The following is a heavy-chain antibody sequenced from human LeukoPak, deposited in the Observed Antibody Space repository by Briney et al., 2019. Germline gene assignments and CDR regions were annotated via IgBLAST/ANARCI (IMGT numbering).Heavy chain of an antibody. V-gene: IGHV1-46*01. J-gene: IGHJ4*02. CDR3: TRAGDGYNYSPLLDY. Sequence: ASVKVSCKASGYTFTSYYMHWVRQAPGQGLEWMGIINPSGGGTSYAQKFQGRVTMTRDTSTSTVYMELSSLRSEDTAVYYCTRAGDGYNYSPLLDYWGQGTLVTVSS. D-gene: IGHD5-24*01. CDR1: GYTFTSYY. CDR2: INPSGGGT.